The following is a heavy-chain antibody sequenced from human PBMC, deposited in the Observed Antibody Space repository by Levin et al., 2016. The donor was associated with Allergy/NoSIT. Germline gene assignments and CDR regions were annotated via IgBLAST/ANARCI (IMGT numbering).Heavy chain of an antibody. CDR3: AKVDLTWGTRDCYFDS. J-gene: IGHJ4*02. Sequence: GGSLRLSCAASGFDFRIYGMHWVRQAPGKGLEWVALIWYDGTTTSYADSVKGRFIISRDQSKNTLSLQMNSLRAEDTAVYYCAKVDLTWGTRDCYFDSWGQGTLVTVS. CDR1: GFDFRIYG. CDR2: IWYDGTTT. D-gene: IGHD3-16*01. V-gene: IGHV3-33*03.